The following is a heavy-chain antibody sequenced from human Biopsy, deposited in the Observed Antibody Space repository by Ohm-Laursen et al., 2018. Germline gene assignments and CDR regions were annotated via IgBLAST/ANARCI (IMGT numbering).Heavy chain of an antibody. J-gene: IGHJ6*02. V-gene: IGHV3-21*01. D-gene: IGHD3-10*01. CDR2: ITSRPSST. Sequence: GSQRLSCAASGFTFNVYSIVWVRQAPGKGLEWVSSITSRPSSTYYADSVKGRVTISRDNANNSVSLQMNNLRVDDTAVYYCARWYGDLFYYYNGMDVWGQGTTVTVSS. CDR1: GFTFNVYS. CDR3: ARWYGDLFYYYNGMDV.